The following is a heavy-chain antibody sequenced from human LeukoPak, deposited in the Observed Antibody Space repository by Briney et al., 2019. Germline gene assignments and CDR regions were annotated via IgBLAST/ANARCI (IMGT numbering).Heavy chain of an antibody. CDR1: GGSISSYY. V-gene: IGHV4-59*12. Sequence: SETLSLTCTVSGGSISSYYWSWIRQPPGKGLEWIGYIYHSGSTYYNPSLKSRVTISVDRSKNQFSLKLSSVTAADTAVYYCARAPSPRIAAADHFDYWGQGTLVTVSS. CDR2: IYHSGST. J-gene: IGHJ4*02. CDR3: ARAPSPRIAAADHFDY. D-gene: IGHD6-13*01.